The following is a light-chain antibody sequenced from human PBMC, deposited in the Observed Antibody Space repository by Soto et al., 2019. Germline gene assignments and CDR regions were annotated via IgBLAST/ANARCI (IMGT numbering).Light chain of an antibody. CDR1: QSIRSY. CDR3: QQSYSTTRT. V-gene: IGKV1-39*01. J-gene: IGKJ1*01. Sequence: DIQMTQSPSSLAASVGDSVTTTSRASQSIRSYLNWYQQKRGKAPKLXIYAASSLPSGVPSRFGSSGAGADCTRTISSLQHEDVSTYCCQQSYSTTRTFGQGTKVDIK. CDR2: AAS.